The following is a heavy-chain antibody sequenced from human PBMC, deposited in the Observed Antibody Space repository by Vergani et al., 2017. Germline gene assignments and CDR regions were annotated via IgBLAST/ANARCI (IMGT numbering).Heavy chain of an antibody. CDR2: ISSSSSTI. D-gene: IGHD4-11*01. J-gene: IGHJ6*02. CDR1: GGSFSGYY. V-gene: IGHV3-11*04. CDR3: ARSHSAVTTFYYYYYGMDV. Sequence: QVQLQQWGAGLLKPSETLSLTCAVYGGSFSGYYWSWIRQPPGKGLEWVSYISSSSSTIYYADSVKGRFTISRDNAKNSLYLQMNSLRDEDTAVYYCARSHSAVTTFYYYYYGMDVWGQGTTVTVSS.